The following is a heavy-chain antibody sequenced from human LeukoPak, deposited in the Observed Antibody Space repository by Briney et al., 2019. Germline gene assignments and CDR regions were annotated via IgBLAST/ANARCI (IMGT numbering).Heavy chain of an antibody. D-gene: IGHD2-2*01. Sequence: ASVKVSCKASGYTFTSYGISWVRQAPGQGLEWMGRISAYNSNTNYAQKLQGRVTMTTDTSTSTAYMELRSLRSDDTAVYYCARPNCSSTSCSGGMDVWGQGTTVTVSS. CDR1: GYTFTSYG. CDR2: ISAYNSNT. CDR3: ARPNCSSTSCSGGMDV. V-gene: IGHV1-18*01. J-gene: IGHJ6*02.